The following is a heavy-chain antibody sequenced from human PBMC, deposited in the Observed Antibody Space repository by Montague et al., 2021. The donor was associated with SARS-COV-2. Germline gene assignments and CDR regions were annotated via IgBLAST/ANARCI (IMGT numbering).Heavy chain of an antibody. J-gene: IGHJ4*02. CDR1: GFTFSSYA. Sequence: SLRLSCAASGFTFSSYAMSWVRQAPGKGLEWVSAISGSGGSTHYADSVKGRFTISRDNSKNTLYLQMNSLRAEDTAVYYCAKASWIQLWFRTPYFDYWGQGTLVTVSS. V-gene: IGHV3-23*01. CDR3: AKASWIQLWFRTPYFDY. CDR2: ISGSGGST. D-gene: IGHD5-18*01.